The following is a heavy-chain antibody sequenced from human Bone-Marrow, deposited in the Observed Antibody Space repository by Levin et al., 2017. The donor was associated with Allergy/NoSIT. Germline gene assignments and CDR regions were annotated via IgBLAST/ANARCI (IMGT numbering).Heavy chain of an antibody. V-gene: IGHV3-23*01. D-gene: IGHD3-10*01. CDR3: ARFAGYGSGSDY. Sequence: LSLTCAASGFTFRSGDMSWVRQAPGKGLEWVSAIRVSTGSTYFADSVKGRFTISTDNSESTLYLQMNSLRAEDTAVYYCARFAGYGSGSDYWGQGTLVTVSS. CDR2: IRVSTGST. CDR1: GFTFRSGD. J-gene: IGHJ4*02.